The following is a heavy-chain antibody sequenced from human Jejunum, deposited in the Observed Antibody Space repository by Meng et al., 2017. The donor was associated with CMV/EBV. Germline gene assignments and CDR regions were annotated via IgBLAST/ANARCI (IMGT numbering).Heavy chain of an antibody. V-gene: IGHV1-46*01. J-gene: IGHJ5*02. D-gene: IGHD3-3*01. CDR1: GYIFITHT. CDR2: INPSGGST. Sequence: QVQLVQSGAEVKKPGASVMLSCKASGYIFITHTMQWVRQAPGQSLEWMGIINPSGGSTSYAQKFQGRVTMTRDTSTSTVYMELSSLSSEDTAVYYCARDTVPTIFGVVLKNNWFDPWGQGTLVTVSS. CDR3: ARDTVPTIFGVVLKNNWFDP.